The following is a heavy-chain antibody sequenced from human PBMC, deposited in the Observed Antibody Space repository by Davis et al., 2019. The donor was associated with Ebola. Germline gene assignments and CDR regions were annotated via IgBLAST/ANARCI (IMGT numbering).Heavy chain of an antibody. J-gene: IGHJ4*02. CDR2: INHSGST. Sequence: PSETLSLTCTVYSGSFSGYYWNWIRQPPGKELEWIGEINHSGSTNYNPSLKSRVTISVDTSKNQFSLNLSSVTAADTAVYYCARGRYYGSGSYYMNYWGQGTLVTVSS. CDR1: SGSFSGYY. CDR3: ARGRYYGSGSYYMNY. D-gene: IGHD3-10*01. V-gene: IGHV4-34*01.